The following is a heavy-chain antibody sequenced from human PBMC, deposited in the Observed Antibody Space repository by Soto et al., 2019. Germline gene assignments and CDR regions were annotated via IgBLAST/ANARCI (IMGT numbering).Heavy chain of an antibody. CDR1: GFSFNEAW. D-gene: IGHD2-15*01. J-gene: IGHJ6*02. CDR2: IKTSAGGGAT. CDR3: TTGSVEGM. Sequence: EVQLVESAGGLVKPGGSLRLSCVASGFSFNEAWMNWVRQAPGQGLEWVGRIKTSAGGGATNYAAPVQGRFTISRDDSKNTLYLHMNSLRTEDTAIYYCTTGSVEGMGGQGTTVIVSS. V-gene: IGHV3-15*07.